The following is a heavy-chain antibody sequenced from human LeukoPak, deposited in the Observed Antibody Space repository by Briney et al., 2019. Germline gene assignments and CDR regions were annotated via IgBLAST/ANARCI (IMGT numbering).Heavy chain of an antibody. CDR1: GFTFSSYA. CDR3: ARDKDGIYYFGY. CDR2: ISYDGSNK. Sequence: PGGSLRLSCAASGFTFSSYAMHWVRQAPGKGLEWVAVISYDGSNKYYADSVKGRFTISRDNSKNTLYLQMNSLRAEDTAVYYCARDKDGIYYFGYWGQGTLVTVSS. V-gene: IGHV3-30-3*01. D-gene: IGHD2-15*01. J-gene: IGHJ4*02.